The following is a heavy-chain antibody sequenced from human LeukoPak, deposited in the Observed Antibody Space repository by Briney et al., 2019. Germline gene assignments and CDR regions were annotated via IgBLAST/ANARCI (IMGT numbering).Heavy chain of an antibody. V-gene: IGHV3-23*01. CDR2: ISGNGGST. CDR1: GFTFSSYV. J-gene: IGHJ4*02. D-gene: IGHD3-22*01. CDR3: AKDRGDSYY. Sequence: PGGSLRLSCAASGFTFSSYVMSWVRQAPGKGLEWVSTISGNGGSTYYADSVKGRFTISRDNSKNTLYLQMNSLRAEDTAVYYCAKDRGDSYYWGQGTLVTVSS.